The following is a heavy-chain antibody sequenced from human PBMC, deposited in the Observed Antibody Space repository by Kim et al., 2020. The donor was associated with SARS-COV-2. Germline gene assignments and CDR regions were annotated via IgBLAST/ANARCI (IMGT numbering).Heavy chain of an antibody. J-gene: IGHJ6*02. CDR1: GFTFSSYG. V-gene: IGHV3-30*18. Sequence: GGSLRLSCAASGFTFSSYGMHWVRQAPGKGLEWVAVISYDGSNKYYADSVKGRFTISRDNSKNTLYLQMNSLRAEDTAVYYCAKDLSYYPTRYYYGMDVWGQGTTVTVSS. CDR3: AKDLSYYPTRYYYGMDV. CDR2: ISYDGSNK. D-gene: IGHD3-10*01.